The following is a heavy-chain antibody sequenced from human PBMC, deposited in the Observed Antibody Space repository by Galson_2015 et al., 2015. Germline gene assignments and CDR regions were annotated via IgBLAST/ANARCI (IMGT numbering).Heavy chain of an antibody. Sequence: PALVKPTQTLTLTCTFSGFSLSTSGMCVSWIRQPPGKALEWLALIDWDDDKYYSTSLKTRLTISKDTSKNQVVLTMTNMDPVDTATYYCAHSFYDSSGYYYESFDYWGQGTLVTVSS. D-gene: IGHD3-22*01. V-gene: IGHV2-70*12. CDR2: IDWDDDK. CDR1: GFSLSTSGMC. J-gene: IGHJ4*02. CDR3: AHSFYDSSGYYYESFDY.